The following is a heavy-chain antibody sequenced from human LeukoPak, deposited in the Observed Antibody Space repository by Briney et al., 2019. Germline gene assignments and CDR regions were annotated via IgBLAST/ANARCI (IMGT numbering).Heavy chain of an antibody. CDR3: ARDFAPYYYDSSGLGY. V-gene: IGHV4-59*01. D-gene: IGHD3-22*01. CDR2: IYYSGST. Sequence: PSETLSLTCPVSGGSIISYYWSWIRQPPGKGLEGIGYIYYSGSTNYNPSLKSRVTISVDTSKNQFSLKLSSVTAADTAVYYCARDFAPYYYDSSGLGYWGQGTLVTVSS. CDR1: GGSIISYY. J-gene: IGHJ4*02.